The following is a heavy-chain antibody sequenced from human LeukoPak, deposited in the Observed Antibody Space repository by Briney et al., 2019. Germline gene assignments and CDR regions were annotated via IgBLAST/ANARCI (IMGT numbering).Heavy chain of an antibody. V-gene: IGHV4-39*07. Sequence: SETLSLTCTVSGGSISSSGSYWGWLRQPPGKGLEWIGSIYYSGNTYNPSLKSRVTISVDTSKNQFSLNLTSVNAADTAVYYCARVMAARREDLNWFDPWGQGTLVTVSS. CDR1: GGSISSSGSY. D-gene: IGHD6-6*01. J-gene: IGHJ5*02. CDR3: ARVMAARREDLNWFDP. CDR2: IYYSGNT.